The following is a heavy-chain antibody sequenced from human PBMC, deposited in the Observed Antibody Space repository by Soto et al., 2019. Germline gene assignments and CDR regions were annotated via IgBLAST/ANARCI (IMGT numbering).Heavy chain of an antibody. J-gene: IGHJ4*02. Sequence: GGSLRLSCAASGFTFSSYAISWVRQAPGKGLEWVLAISGSAGSTYYADSVKGRFTISRDNSKNTLYLQMNSLRAEDTAVYYCAKSLVGGDYYPDNFDYWGQGTLVTVSS. CDR1: GFTFSSYA. V-gene: IGHV3-23*01. D-gene: IGHD4-17*01. CDR3: AKSLVGGDYYPDNFDY. CDR2: ISGSAGST.